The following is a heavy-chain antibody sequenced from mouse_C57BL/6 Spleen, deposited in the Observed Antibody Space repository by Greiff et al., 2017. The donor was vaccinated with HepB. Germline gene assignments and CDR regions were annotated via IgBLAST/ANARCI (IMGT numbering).Heavy chain of an antibody. CDR2: IHPNSGST. J-gene: IGHJ2*01. V-gene: IGHV1-64*01. CDR3: ASYYYGSSYDFDY. Sequence: QVQLQQPGAELVKPGASVKLSCKASGYTFTSYWMHWVKQRPGQGLEWIGMIHPNSGSTNYNEKFKSKATLTVDKSSSTAYMQLSSLTSEDSAVYDCASYYYGSSYDFDYWGQGTTLTVSS. D-gene: IGHD1-1*01. CDR1: GYTFTSYW.